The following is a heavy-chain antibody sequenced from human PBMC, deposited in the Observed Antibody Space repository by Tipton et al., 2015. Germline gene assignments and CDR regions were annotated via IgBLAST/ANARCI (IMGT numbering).Heavy chain of an antibody. Sequence: TLSLTCTVSGASISTGGYYWSWIRQHPGKGLEWIGNIYHSGSTYYNPSLKSRVTMSVDTSKNQFSLKLSSVTAADTAVFYCARIRGDYRFWYFDFWGRGTLVTVSS. J-gene: IGHJ2*01. CDR2: IYHSGST. V-gene: IGHV4-31*03. CDR1: GASISTGGYY. D-gene: IGHD4-11*01. CDR3: ARIRGDYRFWYFDF.